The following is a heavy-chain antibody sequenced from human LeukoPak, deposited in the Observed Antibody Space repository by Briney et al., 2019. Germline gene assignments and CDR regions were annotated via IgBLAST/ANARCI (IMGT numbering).Heavy chain of an antibody. Sequence: KASETLSLTCAVYGGSFSGYYWSWIRQPPGKGLEWIGEINHSGSTNYNPSLKSRVTISVDTSKNQFSLKLSSVTAADTAVHYCAREDSSKPRFDYWGQGTLVTVSS. CDR1: GGSFSGYY. CDR3: AREDSSKPRFDY. CDR2: INHSGST. J-gene: IGHJ4*02. D-gene: IGHD6-13*01. V-gene: IGHV4-34*01.